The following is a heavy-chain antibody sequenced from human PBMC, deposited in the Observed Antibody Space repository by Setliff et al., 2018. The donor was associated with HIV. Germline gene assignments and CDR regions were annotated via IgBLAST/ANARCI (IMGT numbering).Heavy chain of an antibody. J-gene: IGHJ4*02. V-gene: IGHV3-30*02. CDR1: GFTFSSYG. D-gene: IGHD6-13*01. CDR3: AKNLYSSRWSPLDY. Sequence: HPGGSLRLSCAASGFTFSSYGMHWVRQAPGKGLEWVAVIWYDGSDKQYADSVKGRFTISRDNSKNTLYLQMNSLRTEDTAVYYCAKNLYSSRWSPLDYWGQGTLVTVSS. CDR2: IWYDGSDK.